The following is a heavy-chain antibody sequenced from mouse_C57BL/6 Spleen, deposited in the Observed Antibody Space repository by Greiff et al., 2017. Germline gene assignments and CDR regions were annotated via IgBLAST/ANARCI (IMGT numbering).Heavy chain of an antibody. V-gene: IGHV1-81*01. CDR2: IYPRSGNT. D-gene: IGHD1-1*01. J-gene: IGHJ4*01. CDR3: ARSPGSSYAMDY. Sequence: QVHVKQSGAELARPGASVKLSCKASGYTFTSYGISWVKQRTGQGLEWIGEIYPRSGNTYYNEKFKGKATLTADKSSSTAYVELRSLTSEDSAVYFCARSPGSSYAMDYWGQGTSVTVSA. CDR1: GYTFTSYG.